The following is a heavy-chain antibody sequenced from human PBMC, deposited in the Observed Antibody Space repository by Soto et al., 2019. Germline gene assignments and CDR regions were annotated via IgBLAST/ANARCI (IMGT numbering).Heavy chain of an antibody. J-gene: IGHJ4*02. CDR1: GFTFTTFA. CDR3: AKESLTVAGCHFGY. Sequence: EVQLLESGGGLVQPGGSLRLSCAASGFTFTTFAMSWVRQAPGKGLEWVSAISGSGAGTYFADSVKGRFTISRDNSKNTLYLQMNSLRGEDTSVYYCAKESLTVAGCHFGYWGQGTLVTVSS. D-gene: IGHD6-19*01. CDR2: ISGSGAGT. V-gene: IGHV3-23*01.